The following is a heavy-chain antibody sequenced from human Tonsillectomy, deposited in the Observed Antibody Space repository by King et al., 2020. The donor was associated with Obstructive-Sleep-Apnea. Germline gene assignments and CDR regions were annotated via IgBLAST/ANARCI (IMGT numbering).Heavy chain of an antibody. Sequence: DVQLVESGGGLVQTGGSLRLSCASSGFTFVSYAMSWVRQAPGKGLDWVSVISGSGGSTSYAYSVKGRFPISQDNSKNTLYLQMNSLRAEDTAVYYCAKDRVTTVVTPAADAFDIWGQGTMVTVSS. V-gene: IGHV3-23*04. J-gene: IGHJ3*02. CDR1: GFTFVSYA. CDR2: ISGSGGST. D-gene: IGHD4-23*01. CDR3: AKDRVTTVVTPAADAFDI.